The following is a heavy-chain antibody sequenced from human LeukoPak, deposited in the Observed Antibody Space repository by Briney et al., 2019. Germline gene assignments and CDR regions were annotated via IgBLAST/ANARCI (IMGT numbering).Heavy chain of an antibody. CDR1: GFTITTFG. D-gene: IGHD1/OR15-1a*01. V-gene: IGHV3-30*18. Sequence: PGGSLRLSCAASGFTITTFGIHWVRQAPGKGLEWVAAISPDGNIEYYTDSVKGRFTISRDNSKNMIYLQMNSLRGEDSAVYYCAKINNDDDYWGQGTLVTVSS. J-gene: IGHJ4*02. CDR3: AKINNDDDY. CDR2: ISPDGNIE.